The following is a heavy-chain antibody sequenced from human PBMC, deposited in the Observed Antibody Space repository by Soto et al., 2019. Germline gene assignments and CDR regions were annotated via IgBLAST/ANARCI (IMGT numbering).Heavy chain of an antibody. V-gene: IGHV3-30*03. CDR3: ARDYARGWCQF. CDR2: ISFDGDK. Sequence: GGSLRLSCTASGFDFSNSGIQWVRQTPGKGLEWVALISFDGDKYYVDSVKGRFTISRDDPTNTVYLQMNRLRPEDTGVYYCARDYARGWCQFWGQGTLVTVSS. CDR1: GFDFSNSG. J-gene: IGHJ4*02. D-gene: IGHD2-8*02.